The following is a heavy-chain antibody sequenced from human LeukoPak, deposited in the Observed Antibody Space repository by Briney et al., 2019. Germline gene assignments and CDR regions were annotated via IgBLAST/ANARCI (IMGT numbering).Heavy chain of an antibody. CDR3: ARVKGAAAGAWFDP. V-gene: IGHV1-2*02. D-gene: IGHD6-13*01. J-gene: IGHJ5*02. CDR2: INPNSGGT. Sequence: ASVKLSCTASGYTFTGYYMHWVRQAPGQGLEWMGWINPNSGGTNYAQQFQGRVTMTRDTSISTAYMELSRLRSDDTAVYYCARVKGAAAGAWFDPWGQGTLVSVPS. CDR1: GYTFTGYY.